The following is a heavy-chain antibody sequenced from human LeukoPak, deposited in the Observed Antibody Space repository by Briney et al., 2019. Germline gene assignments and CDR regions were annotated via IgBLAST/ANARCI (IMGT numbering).Heavy chain of an antibody. CDR3: AREVVYCSSTSCYSGVDP. CDR1: GGSISSHY. J-gene: IGHJ5*02. V-gene: IGHV4-59*11. CDR2: IYYSGST. Sequence: SETLSLTRTVSGGSISSHYWSWIRQPPGKGLEEIGYIYYSGSTNYNPSLKSRVTISVDTSKNQFSLKLSSVTAADTAVYYCAREVVYCSSTSCYSGVDPWGQGTLVTVSS. D-gene: IGHD2-2*02.